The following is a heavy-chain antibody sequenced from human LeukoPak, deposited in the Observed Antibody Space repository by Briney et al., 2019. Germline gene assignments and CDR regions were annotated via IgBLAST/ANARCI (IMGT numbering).Heavy chain of an antibody. J-gene: IGHJ4*02. CDR1: GGSISSSSYY. Sequence: SETLSLTCTVSGGSISSSSYYWGWIRQPPGKGLEWIGSIYYSGSTYYNPSLKSRVTISVDTSKNQFSLKLSSVTAADTAVYYCATQSGYNWGQGTLVTVSS. D-gene: IGHD3-3*01. V-gene: IGHV4-39*07. CDR2: IYYSGST. CDR3: ATQSGYN.